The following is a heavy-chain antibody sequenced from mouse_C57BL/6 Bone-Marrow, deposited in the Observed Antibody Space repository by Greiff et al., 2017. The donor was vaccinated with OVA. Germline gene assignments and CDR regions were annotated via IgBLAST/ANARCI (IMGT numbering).Heavy chain of an antibody. V-gene: IGHV14-4*01. D-gene: IGHD1-1*01. CDR3: TTRYYGSSFPAWFAY. CDR2: IDPENSDT. CDR1: GFNIKDDY. Sequence: VQLQQSGAELVRPGASVKLSCTASGFNIKDDYMHWVKQRPEQGLEWIGWIDPENSDTEYASKFQGKATITADTSSNTAYLQLSSLTSEDTAVYYCTTRYYGSSFPAWFAYWGQGTLVTVSA. J-gene: IGHJ3*01.